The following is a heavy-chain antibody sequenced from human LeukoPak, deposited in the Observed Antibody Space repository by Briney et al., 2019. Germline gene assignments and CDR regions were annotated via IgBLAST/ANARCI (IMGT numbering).Heavy chain of an antibody. CDR1: GGSISSYY. Sequence: PSETLSLTCTVSGGSISSYYWSWIRQPPGKGLEWIGYIYYSGTTNYNPSLKSRVTISVDTSKNQFSLKLSSVTAADTAVYYCARGYYDILNRLYYFDYWGQGTLVTVSS. CDR2: IYYSGTT. V-gene: IGHV4-59*01. J-gene: IGHJ4*02. CDR3: ARGYYDILNRLYYFDY. D-gene: IGHD3-9*01.